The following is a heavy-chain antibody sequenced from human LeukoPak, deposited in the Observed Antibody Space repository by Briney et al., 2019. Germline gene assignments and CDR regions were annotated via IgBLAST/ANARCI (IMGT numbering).Heavy chain of an antibody. CDR2: ISGSGDST. V-gene: IGHV3-23*01. D-gene: IGHD3-10*01. J-gene: IGHJ4*02. Sequence: GGSLRLSCAASGFTFSSYAMSWVRQAPGKGLEWVSAISGSGDSTYYGDSVKGRFTISRDNSKNTVYLQMNSLRAEDTAVYYCAKDFGGAGSYYCPFDSWGQGTLVTVSS. CDR3: AKDFGGAGSYYCPFDS. CDR1: GFTFSSYA.